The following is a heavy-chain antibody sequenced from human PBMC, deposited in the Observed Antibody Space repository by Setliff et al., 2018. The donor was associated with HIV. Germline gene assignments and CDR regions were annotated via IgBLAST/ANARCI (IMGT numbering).Heavy chain of an antibody. V-gene: IGHV3-21*06. J-gene: IGHJ4*02. CDR2: ISSSSSYI. CDR3: ARHELVGYYYSIDY. Sequence: PGGSLRLSCAASGFTLSSYAMTWVRQAPGKGLEWVSSISSSSSYIYYADSVKGRFTVSRDNAKNSLYLHINSLRAEDTAVYYCARHELVGYYYSIDYWGQGTLVTVSS. CDR1: GFTLSSYA. D-gene: IGHD3-22*01.